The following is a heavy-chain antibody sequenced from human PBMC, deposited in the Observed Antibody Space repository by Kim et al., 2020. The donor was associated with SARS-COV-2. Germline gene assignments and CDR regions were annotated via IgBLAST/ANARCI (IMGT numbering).Heavy chain of an antibody. Sequence: GGSLRLSCAASGFTFSSYSMNWVRQAPGKGLEWVSSISSSSSYIYYADSVKGRFTISRDNAKNSLYLQMNSLRAEDTAVYYCASVSFHSDYYSPAIDYWGQGTLVTVSS. J-gene: IGHJ4*02. CDR2: ISSSSSYI. CDR3: ASVSFHSDYYSPAIDY. CDR1: GFTFSSYS. V-gene: IGHV3-21*01. D-gene: IGHD3-22*01.